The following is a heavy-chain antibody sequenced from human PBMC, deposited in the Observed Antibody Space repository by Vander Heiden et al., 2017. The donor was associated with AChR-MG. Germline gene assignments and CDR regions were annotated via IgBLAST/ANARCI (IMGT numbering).Heavy chain of an antibody. V-gene: IGHV3-49*03. J-gene: IGHJ1*01. D-gene: IGHD2-2*02. CDR2: IRASAYGRTP. CDR1: GFPFRDFA. Sequence: EVQLVESGGGLVQPGRSLRLSCSASGFPFRDFAMSWFRQAPGKGLEWVGFIRASAYGRTPEYAASVKGRFSISRDDSRSIVDLQMNSLKVEDTAIYYCSRASTCTSTGCYIVHHWGQGTLVTVSS. CDR3: SRASTCTSTGCYIVHH.